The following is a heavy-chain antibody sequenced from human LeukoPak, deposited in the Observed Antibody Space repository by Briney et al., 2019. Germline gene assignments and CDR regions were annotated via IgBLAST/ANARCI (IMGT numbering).Heavy chain of an antibody. CDR1: GFTFSSYS. V-gene: IGHV3-21*01. CDR3: AGGLRTPLGSKTGDY. J-gene: IGHJ4*02. Sequence: GGSLRLSCAASGFTFSSYSMDWVRQAPGKGLEWVSSISSSSSYIYYADSVKGRFTISRDNAKNSLYLQMNSLRAEDTAVYYCAGGLRTPLGSKTGDYWGQGTLVTVSS. D-gene: IGHD3-10*01. CDR2: ISSSSSYI.